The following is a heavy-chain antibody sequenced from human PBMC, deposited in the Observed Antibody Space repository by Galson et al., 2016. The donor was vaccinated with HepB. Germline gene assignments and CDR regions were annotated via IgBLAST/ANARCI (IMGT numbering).Heavy chain of an antibody. Sequence: SLRLSCAASDFNFWTSNMQWVRQAPGKGLEWVAVIWSDVFTRDYIDSVRGRFTITRDNSKNMLYLEMSSLRLDDTGIYYCASFTEVPSSYSFYMDVWGRGTTVTVSS. J-gene: IGHJ6*03. CDR2: IWSDVFTR. V-gene: IGHV3-33*03. CDR3: ASFTEVPSSYSFYMDV. D-gene: IGHD4/OR15-4a*01. CDR1: DFNFWTSN.